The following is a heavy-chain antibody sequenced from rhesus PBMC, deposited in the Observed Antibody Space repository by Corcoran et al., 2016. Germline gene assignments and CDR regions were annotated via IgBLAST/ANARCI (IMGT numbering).Heavy chain of an antibody. CDR3: ARNSYSGSYYLDY. Sequence: QVQLQESGPGLVKPSETLSLTCAVSGGSISSNYWTWIRQPPGKGLEWIGRSSGSGGRPDSNPSLKRRVTISTDTSKKQFSLKVSSVTAADTAVYYCARNSYSGSYYLDYWGQGVLVTVSS. CDR1: GGSISSNY. D-gene: IGHD3-16*01. CDR2: SSGSGGRP. V-gene: IGHV4-173*01. J-gene: IGHJ4*01.